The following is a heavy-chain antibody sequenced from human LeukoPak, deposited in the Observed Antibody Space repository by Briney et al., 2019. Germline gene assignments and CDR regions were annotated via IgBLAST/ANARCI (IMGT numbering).Heavy chain of an antibody. CDR2: IYHSGST. CDR1: GVSISSGGYS. V-gene: IGHV4-30-2*01. J-gene: IGHJ5*02. Sequence: SETLSLTCAVSGVSISSGGYSWRWIRQPPGKGLEWIGYIYHSGSTYYNPSLKSRVTISVDRSKNQFSLKLSSVTAADTAVYYCARDLHFGVVIHWFDPWGQGTLVTVSS. CDR3: ARDLHFGVVIHWFDP. D-gene: IGHD3-3*01.